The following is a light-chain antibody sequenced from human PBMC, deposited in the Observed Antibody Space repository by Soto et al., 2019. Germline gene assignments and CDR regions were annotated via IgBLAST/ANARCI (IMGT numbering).Light chain of an antibody. Sequence: DIQMTQSPSSFSASTGDRVTITCRASESVVKWLAWFQHKPGKAPKLLIYKASVLSNGVPSRFSGSVFGTEFTLTISSLRPDDSATYFCQQYNVFWTFGQGTKVDIK. CDR1: ESVVKW. J-gene: IGKJ1*01. V-gene: IGKV1-5*03. CDR3: QQYNVFWT. CDR2: KAS.